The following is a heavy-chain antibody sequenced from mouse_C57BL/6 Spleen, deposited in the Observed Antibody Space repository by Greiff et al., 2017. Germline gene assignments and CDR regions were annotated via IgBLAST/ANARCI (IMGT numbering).Heavy chain of an antibody. D-gene: IGHD1-1*01. V-gene: IGHV1-82*01. CDR1: GYAFSSSW. Sequence: VQLQQSGPELVKPGASVKISCKASGYAFSSSWMNWVKQRPGKGLEWIGRIYPGDGDTNYNGKFKGKATRTADKSSSTAYMQLSRLTSEDSAVYFCARSGGSSPMDYWGQGTSVTVSS. CDR3: ARSGGSSPMDY. J-gene: IGHJ4*01. CDR2: IYPGDGDT.